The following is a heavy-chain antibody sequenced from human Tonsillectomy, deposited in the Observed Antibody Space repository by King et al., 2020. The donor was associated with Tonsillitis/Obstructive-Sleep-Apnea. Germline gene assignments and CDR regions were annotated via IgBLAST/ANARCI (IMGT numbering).Heavy chain of an antibody. CDR2: INHSGST. CDR3: AREVVREKIDP. J-gene: IGHJ5*02. V-gene: IGHV4-34*01. D-gene: IGHD6-6*01. CDR1: GGSFSGYY. Sequence: VQLQQWGAGLLKPSETLSLTCAVYGGSFSGYYWSWIRQPPGKGLEWIGEINHSGSTNYNSSLKSRVTISVDTSKNQFSLKLSSVTAADTAVYYCAREVVREKIDPWGQGTLVTVSS.